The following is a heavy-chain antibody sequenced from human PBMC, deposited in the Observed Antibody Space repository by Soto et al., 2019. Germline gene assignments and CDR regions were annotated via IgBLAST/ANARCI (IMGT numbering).Heavy chain of an antibody. CDR3: TRVGIVVVVAAKPFFFDY. D-gene: IGHD2-15*01. V-gene: IGHV3-49*03. CDR1: GFTFGDYA. J-gene: IGHJ4*02. CDR2: IRSKAYGGTT. Sequence: GGSLRPSCTASGFTFGDYAMSWFRQAPGKGLEWVGFIRSKAYGGTTEYAASVKGRFTISRDDSKSIAYLQMNSLKTEDTAVYYCTRVGIVVVVAAKPFFFDYWGQGTRVTVSS.